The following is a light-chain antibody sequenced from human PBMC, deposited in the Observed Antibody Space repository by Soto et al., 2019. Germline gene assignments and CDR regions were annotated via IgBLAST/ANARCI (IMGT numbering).Light chain of an antibody. CDR2: GAS. CDR1: QSVSSN. V-gene: IGKV3-15*01. J-gene: IGKJ4*01. CDR3: HQYNYSPLT. Sequence: EIVMTQSPATLSLSPGERATLSCRASQSVSSNFAWYQQKRGQAPRLLIYGASNRATGIPARFSGSGSGTEFTLTSSSLQSEDFAFYSCHQYNYSPLTFGGGTNVEI.